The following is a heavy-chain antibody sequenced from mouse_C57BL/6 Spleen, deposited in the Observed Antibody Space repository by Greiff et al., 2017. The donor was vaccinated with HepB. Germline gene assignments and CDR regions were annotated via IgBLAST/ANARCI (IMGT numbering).Heavy chain of an antibody. CDR1: GYTFTSYW. Sequence: QVQLQQPGAELVKPGASVKLSCKASGYTFTSYWRHWVKRRPGQGLEWIGMFHPNSGSTNYNKKFKSKATLTVDKSSSTAYMQLSSLTSEDSAVYYCARYPLYYSNYAFDYWGQGTTLTVSS. D-gene: IGHD2-5*01. CDR2: FHPNSGST. J-gene: IGHJ2*01. V-gene: IGHV1-64*01. CDR3: ARYPLYYSNYAFDY.